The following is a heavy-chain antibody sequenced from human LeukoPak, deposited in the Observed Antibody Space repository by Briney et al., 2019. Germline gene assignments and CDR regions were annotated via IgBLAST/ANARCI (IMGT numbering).Heavy chain of an antibody. CDR1: GGSISSYY. CDR2: IYYSGST. J-gene: IGHJ5*02. D-gene: IGHD7-27*01. Sequence: PSETLSLTCTVSGGSISSYYWSWIRQPPGKGLEWIGYIYYSGSTNYNPSLKSRVTVSVDTSKNQFSLRLSSVTAADTAVYYCARDPRPGWFDPWGQGTLVTVSS. V-gene: IGHV4-59*01. CDR3: ARDPRPGWFDP.